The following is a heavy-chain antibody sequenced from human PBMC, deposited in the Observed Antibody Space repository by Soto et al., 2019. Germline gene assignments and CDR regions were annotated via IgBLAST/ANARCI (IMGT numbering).Heavy chain of an antibody. J-gene: IGHJ5*02. CDR2: IYYSGST. CDR3: ARETVQYQLPAWFDH. CDR1: GGSISSGGYY. Sequence: QVQLQESGPGLVKPSQTLSLTCTVSGGSISSGGYYWSWIRQHPGKGLEWIGYIYYSGSTYYNTSLKSRVTITGDTSKNQFALKLSSVTAADTAVYYCARETVQYQLPAWFDHWGQGTLVTVSS. D-gene: IGHD2-2*01. V-gene: IGHV4-31*03.